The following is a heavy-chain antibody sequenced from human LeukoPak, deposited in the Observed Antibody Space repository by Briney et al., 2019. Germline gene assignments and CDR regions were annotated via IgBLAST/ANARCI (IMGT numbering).Heavy chain of an antibody. CDR2: ISKEGSNK. V-gene: IGHV3-30*18. D-gene: IGHD3-3*01. CDR3: VKRGSDGGPYCFDY. Sequence: GGSLRLSCGASGFTFSTYPMHWVRQAPGKGLEWVAAISKEGSNKYYADSVKGRYTISRDSSKNMLYLEMNSLSGEDTAVYYCVKRGSDGGPYCFDYWGQGTLVTVSS. CDR1: GFTFSTYP. J-gene: IGHJ4*02.